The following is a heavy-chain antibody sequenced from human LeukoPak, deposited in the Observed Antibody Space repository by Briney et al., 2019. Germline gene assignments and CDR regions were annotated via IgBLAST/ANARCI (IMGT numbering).Heavy chain of an antibody. CDR1: GGSFSGYY. Sequence: ASETLSLTCAVYGGSFSGYYWSWIRQPPGKGXXXXGEINHSGSTNYNPSLKSRVTISVDTSKNQFSLKLSSVTAADTAVYYCARGWLSVSLDAFDIWGQGTMVTVSS. CDR3: ARGWLSVSLDAFDI. D-gene: IGHD3-9*01. CDR2: INHSGST. V-gene: IGHV4-34*01. J-gene: IGHJ3*02.